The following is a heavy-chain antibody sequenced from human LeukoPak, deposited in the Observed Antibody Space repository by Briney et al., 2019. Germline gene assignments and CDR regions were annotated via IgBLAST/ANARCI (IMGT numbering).Heavy chain of an antibody. V-gene: IGHV3-48*01. CDR2: ISSSSSTI. CDR1: GFTFSSYS. D-gene: IGHD3-22*01. Sequence: GGSLRLSCAASGFTFSSYSMNWVRQAPGKGLEWVSYISSSSSTIYYADSVKGRFTISRDNAKNSLYLQMNSLRAEDTAVYYCARPKSSGYYWYFDYWGQGTLVTVSS. J-gene: IGHJ4*02. CDR3: ARPKSSGYYWYFDY.